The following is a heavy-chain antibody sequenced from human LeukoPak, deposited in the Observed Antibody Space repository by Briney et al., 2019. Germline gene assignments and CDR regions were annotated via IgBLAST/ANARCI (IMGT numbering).Heavy chain of an antibody. CDR2: IIPIFGTA. J-gene: IGHJ3*02. V-gene: IGHV1-69*01. D-gene: IGHD1-26*01. CDR3: ARDLVKEWELRLMVRAFDI. CDR1: GGTFSSYA. Sequence: SVKVSCKASGGTFSSYAISWVRQAPGQGLEWIGGIIPIFGTANYAQKFQGRVTITADESTSTAYMELSSLRSEDTAVYYCARDLVKEWELRLMVRAFDIWGQGTMVTVSS.